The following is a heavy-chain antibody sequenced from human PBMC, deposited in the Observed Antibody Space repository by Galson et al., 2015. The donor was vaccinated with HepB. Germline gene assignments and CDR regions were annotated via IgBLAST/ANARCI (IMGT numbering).Heavy chain of an antibody. CDR2: IIPILGIA. Sequence: SVKVSCKASGGTFSSYTISWVRQAPGQGLEWMGGIIPILGIANYAQKFQGRVTITADKSTSTAYMELSSLRSEDTAVYYCASEGSSGFGYDILTGSGGLDPWGQGTLVTVSS. CDR3: ASEGSSGFGYDILTGSGGLDP. V-gene: IGHV1-69*10. D-gene: IGHD3-9*01. CDR1: GGTFSSYT. J-gene: IGHJ5*02.